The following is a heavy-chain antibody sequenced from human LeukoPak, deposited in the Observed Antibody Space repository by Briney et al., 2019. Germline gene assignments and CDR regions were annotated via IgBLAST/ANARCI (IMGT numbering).Heavy chain of an antibody. V-gene: IGHV4-4*07. J-gene: IGHJ2*01. Sequence: PSETLSLTCTASGGSISSYYWSWIRQPAGKGLEWIGRIYTSGSTNYNPSRKSRVTMSVDTSKNQFSQTLSSLTAADTAVYYCARAPGGGDYYDSSGYYSYWYCYLWGRSTLVTVSS. CDR1: GGSISSYY. CDR2: IYTSGST. D-gene: IGHD3-22*01. CDR3: ARAPGGGDYYDSSGYYSYWYCYL.